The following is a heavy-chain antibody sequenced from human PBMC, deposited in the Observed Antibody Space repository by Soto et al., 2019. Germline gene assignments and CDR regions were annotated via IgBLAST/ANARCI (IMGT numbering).Heavy chain of an antibody. Sequence: SETLSLTCTVSGGSISSYYWSWIRQPPGKGLEWIGYIYYSGSTNYNPSLKSRVTISVDTSKNQFSLKLSSVTAADTAVYYCARGGGPRYYFYGMDVWGQGTTVPVS. J-gene: IGHJ6*02. V-gene: IGHV4-59*01. CDR1: GGSISSYY. CDR3: ARGGGPRYYFYGMDV. D-gene: IGHD1-26*01. CDR2: IYYSGST.